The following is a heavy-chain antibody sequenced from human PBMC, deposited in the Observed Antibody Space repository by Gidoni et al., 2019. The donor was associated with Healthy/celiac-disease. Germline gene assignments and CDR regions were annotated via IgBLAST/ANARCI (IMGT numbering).Heavy chain of an antibody. Sequence: EVQLVESGGGLVKPGGSLRLSWAASGFTFSSYSMNWVRQAPGKGLEWVSSISSSSSYIYYADSVKGRFTISRDNAKNSLYLQMNSLRAEDTAVYYCAREGAVAGGAFDIWGQGTMVTVSS. CDR3: AREGAVAGGAFDI. V-gene: IGHV3-21*01. CDR1: GFTFSSYS. CDR2: ISSSSSYI. D-gene: IGHD6-19*01. J-gene: IGHJ3*02.